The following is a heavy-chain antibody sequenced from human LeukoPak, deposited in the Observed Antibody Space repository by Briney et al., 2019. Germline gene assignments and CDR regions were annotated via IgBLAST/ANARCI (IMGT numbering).Heavy chain of an antibody. CDR2: INHSRST. D-gene: IGHD3-10*01. CDR3: ATVSMVRSFDY. J-gene: IGHJ4*02. Sequence: SETLSLTCAVYGGSFSGYYWSWIRQPPGKGLEWIGEINHSRSTNYNPSLKSRVTISVDTSKNQFSLKLSSVTAADTAVYYCATVSMVRSFDYWGQGTLVTVSS. CDR1: GGSFSGYY. V-gene: IGHV4-34*01.